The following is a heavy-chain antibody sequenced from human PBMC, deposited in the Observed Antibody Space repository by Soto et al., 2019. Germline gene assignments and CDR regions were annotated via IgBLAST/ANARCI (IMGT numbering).Heavy chain of an antibody. V-gene: IGHV3-53*01. CDR2: IYSDGST. CDR3: ARVDISMVRGMSPGWFHP. D-gene: IGHD3-10*01. Sequence: QAGGSLRLSCAVSGLTVSSNYMSWVRQAPGKGLDWVSVIYSDGSTNYTASVKGRFTISRDTAKSTVYLQMNSLRAEDTAVYYCARVDISMVRGMSPGWFHPWGQGTMVTVSS. CDR1: GLTVSSNY. J-gene: IGHJ5*02.